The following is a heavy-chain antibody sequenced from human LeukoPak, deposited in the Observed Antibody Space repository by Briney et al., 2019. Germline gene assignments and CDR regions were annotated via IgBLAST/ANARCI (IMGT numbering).Heavy chain of an antibody. V-gene: IGHV4-4*07. J-gene: IGHJ4*02. Sequence: SETLSLTCAVSGGSLSSYYWSWIRQPAGKGLEWIGRIYTSGSTNYNPSLKSRVTMSVDTSKNQFSLKLSSVTAADTAVYYCARDQAVAGTSHFDYWGQGTLVTVCS. CDR1: GGSLSSYY. D-gene: IGHD6-19*01. CDR3: ARDQAVAGTSHFDY. CDR2: IYTSGST.